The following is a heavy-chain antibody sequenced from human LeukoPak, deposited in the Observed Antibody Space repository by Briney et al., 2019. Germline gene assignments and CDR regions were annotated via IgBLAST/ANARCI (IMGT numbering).Heavy chain of an antibody. CDR1: GFTFSSSS. J-gene: IGHJ4*02. CDR2: ICYDGNNK. Sequence: GGSLRLSCAASGFTFSSSSMHWVRQAPGKGLEWVAVICYDGNNKYYAESVKGRFTISRDNYKNTLFLQMNSLSADDTAVYYCARTIAVAGPYYFDYWGQGTLVTVSS. V-gene: IGHV3-33*01. CDR3: ARTIAVAGPYYFDY. D-gene: IGHD6-19*01.